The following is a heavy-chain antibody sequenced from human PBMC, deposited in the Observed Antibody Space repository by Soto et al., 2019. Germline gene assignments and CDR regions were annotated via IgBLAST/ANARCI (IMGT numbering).Heavy chain of an antibody. J-gene: IGHJ6*02. CDR1: GLTFSSYS. V-gene: IGHV3-21*01. CDR3: AGGITIFGVGSMDV. D-gene: IGHD3-3*01. Sequence: GGSLRLSCAASGLTFSSYSMSWVRQAPGKGLEWVSSISSSSSYIYYADSVKGRFTVSGDNAKNSLYLQMNSLRAEDTAVYYCAGGITIFGVGSMDVWGQGTTVTVSS. CDR2: ISSSSSYI.